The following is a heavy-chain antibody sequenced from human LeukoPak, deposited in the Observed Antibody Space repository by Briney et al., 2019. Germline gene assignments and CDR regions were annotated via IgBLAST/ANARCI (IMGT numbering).Heavy chain of an antibody. D-gene: IGHD3-22*01. Sequence: PGGSLRLSCAASGFTFSSYGMHWVRQAPGKGLEWVAVISYDGSNKNYADSVKGRFTISRDNSKNTLYLQMNSLRAEDTAVYYCAKDPESPNYYDSSGYCDYWGQGTLVTVSS. V-gene: IGHV3-30*18. CDR2: ISYDGSNK. J-gene: IGHJ4*02. CDR1: GFTFSSYG. CDR3: AKDPESPNYYDSSGYCDY.